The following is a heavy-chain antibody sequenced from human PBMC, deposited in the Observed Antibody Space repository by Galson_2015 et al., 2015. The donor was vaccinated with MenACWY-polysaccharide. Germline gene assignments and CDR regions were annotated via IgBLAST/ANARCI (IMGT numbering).Heavy chain of an antibody. D-gene: IGHD3-10*01. CDR3: AKGAAHYGSGNYYDY. CDR2: LSPTTGNT. CDR1: GVTFSSYG. J-gene: IGHJ4*02. V-gene: IGHV3-23*01. Sequence: SLRLSCAGSGVTFSSYGMGWVRQAPGKGLEWVSGLSPTTGNTYYADSVRGRFTISRDNSKNTLYLQMDSLRAEDTALYYCAKGAAHYGSGNYYDYWGQGTQVTVS.